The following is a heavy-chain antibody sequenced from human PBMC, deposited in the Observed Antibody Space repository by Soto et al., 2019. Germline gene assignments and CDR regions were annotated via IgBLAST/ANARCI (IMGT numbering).Heavy chain of an antibody. J-gene: IGHJ3*02. Sequence: GSLRLSCAASGFTFQKYSMAWVRQAPGKGLEWVSYIGAGHSPLLYAASVKGRFTISRDDAKNSLYLQMDNLRDEDTAIYYCARDKPDGVDSFDMWGQGTMVTVSS. CDR3: ARDKPDGVDSFDM. CDR2: IGAGHSPL. CDR1: GFTFQKYS. V-gene: IGHV3-48*02.